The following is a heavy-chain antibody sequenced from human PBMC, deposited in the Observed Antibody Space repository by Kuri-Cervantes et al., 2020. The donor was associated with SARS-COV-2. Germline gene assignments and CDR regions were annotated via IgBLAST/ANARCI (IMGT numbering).Heavy chain of an antibody. J-gene: IGHJ5*02. CDR2: ISGSGGST. D-gene: IGHD1-14*01. Sequence: GGSLRLSCGVSGFTFSTYSMNWVRQAPGKGLEWVSAISGSGGSTYYADSVKGRFTIPRDNSKNTLYLQMNSLRAEDTAVYYCARTPAWVARFDPWGQGTLVTVSS. V-gene: IGHV3-23*01. CDR3: ARTPAWVARFDP. CDR1: GFTFSTYS.